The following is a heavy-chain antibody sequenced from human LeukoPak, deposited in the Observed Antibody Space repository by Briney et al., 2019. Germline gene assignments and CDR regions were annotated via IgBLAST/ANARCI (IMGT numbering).Heavy chain of an antibody. CDR1: GFTVSSNY. Sequence: GGSLRLSCAASGFTVSSNYMSWVRQAPGKGLEWVSVIYSGGSTYYADSVKGRFTISRDNSKNTLYLQMNSLRAEDTAVYYCATTLWFGELSFDYWGQGTLVTVSS. CDR2: IYSGGST. D-gene: IGHD3-10*01. J-gene: IGHJ4*02. CDR3: ATTLWFGELSFDY. V-gene: IGHV3-53*01.